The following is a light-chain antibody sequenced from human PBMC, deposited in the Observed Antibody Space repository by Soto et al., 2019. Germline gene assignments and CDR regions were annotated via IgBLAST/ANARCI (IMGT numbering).Light chain of an antibody. CDR1: SSDVGGYNY. CDR2: DVS. J-gene: IGLJ1*01. Sequence: HSALTQPASVSGSPGQSITISCTGTSSDVGGYNYVSWYQQHPGKAPKLMIYDVSNRPSGVSNRFSGSKSGNTASLTISGLQAEDEADYYCSSYTSSRTPSVFGTGTKVTVL. V-gene: IGLV2-14*01. CDR3: SSYTSSRTPSV.